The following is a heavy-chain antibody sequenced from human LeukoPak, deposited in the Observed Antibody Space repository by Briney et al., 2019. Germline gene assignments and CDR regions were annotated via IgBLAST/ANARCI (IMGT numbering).Heavy chain of an antibody. D-gene: IGHD2-15*01. Sequence: ASVKVSCKASGGTFSSYAISWVRQAPGQGLEWLGGFILFFDIAKYEQKFQGRVTNTAAESTGTTYRELSSWISEDTAVYYCARVGYCSGGSCPRRNYYYYYMDVWGKGTTVTISS. CDR1: GGTFSSYA. V-gene: IGHV1-69*13. J-gene: IGHJ6*03. CDR3: ARVGYCSGGSCPRRNYYYYYMDV. CDR2: FILFFDIA.